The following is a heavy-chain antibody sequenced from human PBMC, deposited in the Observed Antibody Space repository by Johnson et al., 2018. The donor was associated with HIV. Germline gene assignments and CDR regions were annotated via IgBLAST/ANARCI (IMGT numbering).Heavy chain of an antibody. CDR2: ISYDGSNK. Sequence: QVQLVESGGGVVQPGRSLRLSCAASGFTFSRYSMHWVRQAPGKGLQWVAVISYDGSNKYYADSAKGRFTISRDNSKNTLYLQMNSLRAEDKALYYCATLFRGYSYGGYAFDIWGQGTMVTVSS. J-gene: IGHJ3*02. CDR1: GFTFSRYS. V-gene: IGHV3-30*07. D-gene: IGHD5-18*01. CDR3: ATLFRGYSYGGYAFDI.